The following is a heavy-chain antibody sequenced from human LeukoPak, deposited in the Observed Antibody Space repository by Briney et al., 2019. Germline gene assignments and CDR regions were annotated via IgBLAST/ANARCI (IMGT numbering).Heavy chain of an antibody. CDR3: ARDRGYSTFDY. D-gene: IGHD3-10*01. CDR1: AFTFSNYW. V-gene: IGHV3-7*01. Sequence: GGSLRLSCAASAFTFSNYWMSWVRQAPGKGLEWVANIKEDGGEINYVDSVNGRFTISRDNAKNSLYLQMNSLRVDDTAVYYCARDRGYSTFDYWGQGTLVTVSS. J-gene: IGHJ4*02. CDR2: IKEDGGEI.